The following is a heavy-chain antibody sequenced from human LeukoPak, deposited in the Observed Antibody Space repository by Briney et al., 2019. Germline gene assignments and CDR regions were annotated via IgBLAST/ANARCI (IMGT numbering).Heavy chain of an antibody. D-gene: IGHD3-22*01. CDR2: ISWNSGSI. J-gene: IGHJ3*02. CDR3: VTMIVVAPGVAFDI. Sequence: PGRSLRLSCAASGFTFDDYAMHWVRQAPGKGLEWVSGISWNSGSIGYADSVKGRFTISRDNAKNSLYLQMNSLRAEDTALYYCVTMIVVAPGVAFDIWGQGTMVTVSS. V-gene: IGHV3-9*01. CDR1: GFTFDDYA.